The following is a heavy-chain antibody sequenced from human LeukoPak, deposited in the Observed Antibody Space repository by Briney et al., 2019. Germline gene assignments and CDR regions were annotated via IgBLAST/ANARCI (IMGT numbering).Heavy chain of an antibody. D-gene: IGHD4-11*01. CDR2: IIPIFGTA. Sequence: ASVKVSCKASGGTFSSYAISWVRQAPGQGLEWMGGIIPIFGTANYAQKFQGRVTITADKSTSTAYMELSSLRSEDTAVYYCARGPTPDAFDIWGQGTVVTVSS. CDR1: GGTFSSYA. CDR3: ARGPTPDAFDI. V-gene: IGHV1-69*06. J-gene: IGHJ3*02.